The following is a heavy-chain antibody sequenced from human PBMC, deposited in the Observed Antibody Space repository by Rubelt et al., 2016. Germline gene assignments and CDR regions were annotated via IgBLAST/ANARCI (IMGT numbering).Heavy chain of an antibody. CDR1: GGSISGHDHY. Sequence: QLQLQESGPGLVKASETLSLTCTVSGGSISGHDHYWAWIRQPPGKGVEWIASIHYRGSTYKSPSLESRLTISVDTSKKQFSLKLSSVTAADTAVYVGARLSPEHRQGAEFWGQGTLVTVSS. CDR3: ARLSPEHRQGAEF. J-gene: IGHJ4*02. V-gene: IGHV4-39*01. D-gene: IGHD2-21*01. CDR2: IHYRGST.